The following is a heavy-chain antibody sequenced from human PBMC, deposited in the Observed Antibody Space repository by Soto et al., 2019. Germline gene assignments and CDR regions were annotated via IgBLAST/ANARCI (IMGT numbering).Heavy chain of an antibody. Sequence: QIQLVQSGAEVKEPGASVRVSCKASGFTFTSYGISWVRHAPGQGLECMGWISAYSGNTNFVQRLKGRVTMTTDTSTSTAYMERRSLRSEDTAVYYWARDSQGLAKKYYYGMDVWGQGTTVTVSS. CDR3: ARDSQGLAKKYYYGMDV. V-gene: IGHV1-18*01. CDR2: ISAYSGNT. J-gene: IGHJ6*02. D-gene: IGHD6-19*01. CDR1: GFTFTSYG.